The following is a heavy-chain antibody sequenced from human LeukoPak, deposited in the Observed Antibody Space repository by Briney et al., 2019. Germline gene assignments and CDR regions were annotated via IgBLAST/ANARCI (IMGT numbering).Heavy chain of an antibody. CDR1: GFTVSSNY. CDR2: IYSGGST. Sequence: GGSLGLSCAASGFTVSSNYMSWVRQAPGKGLEWVSVIYSGGSTYYADSVKGRFTISRDNSKNTLHLQMNSLRAEDTAVYYCARGVEAIDYWGQGTLVTVSS. CDR3: ARGVEAIDY. V-gene: IGHV3-53*01. J-gene: IGHJ4*02.